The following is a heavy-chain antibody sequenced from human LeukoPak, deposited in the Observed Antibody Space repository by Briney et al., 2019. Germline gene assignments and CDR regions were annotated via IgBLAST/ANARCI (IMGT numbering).Heavy chain of an antibody. CDR3: ASSSIAVAGTWYFDY. V-gene: IGHV4-39*07. Sequence: SETLSLTCTVSGGSISGGTYYLGWIRQPPGKGLEWIGSIYYSGSTYYNPSLKSRVTISVDTSKNQFSLKLSSVTAADTAVYYCASSSIAVAGTWYFDYWGQGTLVTVSS. CDR1: GGSISGGTYY. J-gene: IGHJ4*02. CDR2: IYYSGST. D-gene: IGHD6-19*01.